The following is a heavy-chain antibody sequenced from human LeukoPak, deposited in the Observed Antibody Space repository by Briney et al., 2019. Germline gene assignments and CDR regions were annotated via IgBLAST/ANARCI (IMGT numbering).Heavy chain of an antibody. V-gene: IGHV3-33*01. CDR3: ARDGKSGNFDQ. CDR1: GFNFSSYG. D-gene: IGHD2-15*01. Sequence: GGSLRLSCAAYGFNFSSYGRQSVRQAPGKGLEWVAVIWYDGSNKYYADSVKGRFTISRDTAKNTLYLQMNSLRAEDTSVYYCARDGKSGNFDQWGQGTLVTVSS. J-gene: IGHJ4*02. CDR2: IWYDGSNK.